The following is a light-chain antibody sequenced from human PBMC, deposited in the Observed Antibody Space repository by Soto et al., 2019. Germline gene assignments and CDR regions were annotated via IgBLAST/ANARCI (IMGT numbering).Light chain of an antibody. Sequence: SYELTQPPSVSVAPGKTARITCGGNNIGSKSVHWSQQKPGQAPVLVIYYDSDRPSGIPERFSGSNSGNTATLTISRVEAGDEADYYCQVWDSSSDHPNVVFGGGTKLTVL. CDR1: NIGSKS. CDR2: YDS. J-gene: IGLJ2*01. V-gene: IGLV3-21*04. CDR3: QVWDSSSDHPNVV.